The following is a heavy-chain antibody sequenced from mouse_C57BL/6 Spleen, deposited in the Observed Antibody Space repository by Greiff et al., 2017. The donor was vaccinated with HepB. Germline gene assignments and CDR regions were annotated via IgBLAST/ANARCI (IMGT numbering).Heavy chain of an antibody. D-gene: IGHD1-1*02. V-gene: IGHV5-4*01. J-gene: IGHJ2*01. CDR3: ARERYGRYFDY. CDR2: ISDGGSYT. Sequence: EVKLVESGGGLVKPGGSLKLSCAASGFTFSSYAMSWVRQTPEKRLEWVATISDGGSYTYYPDNVKGRFTISRDNAKNNLYLQMSHLKSEDTAVYYGARERYGRYFDYWGQGTTLTVSS. CDR1: GFTFSSYA.